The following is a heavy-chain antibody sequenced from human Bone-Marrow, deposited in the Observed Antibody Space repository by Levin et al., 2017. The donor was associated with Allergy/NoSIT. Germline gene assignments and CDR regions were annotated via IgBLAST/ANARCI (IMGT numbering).Heavy chain of an antibody. CDR3: AKPRGIAAAGRTYFDH. D-gene: IGHD6-13*01. Sequence: PSQTLSLTCAASGFTFSSHGIHWVRQAPGKGLEWLAVISYDGGYEYYGDSVKGRISISRDNSKNTVYLQMNSLGVEDTAVYYCAKPRGIAAAGRTYFDHWGQGTLITVSS. J-gene: IGHJ4*02. CDR2: ISYDGGYE. V-gene: IGHV3-30*18. CDR1: GFTFSSHG.